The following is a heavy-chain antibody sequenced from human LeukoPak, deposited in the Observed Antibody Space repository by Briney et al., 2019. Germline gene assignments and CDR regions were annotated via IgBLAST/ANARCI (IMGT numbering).Heavy chain of an antibody. D-gene: IGHD5-12*01. CDR2: ISSSGSTI. CDR1: GFTFSSYE. J-gene: IGHJ4*02. Sequence: GGSLRLSCAASGFTFSSYEMNWVRQAPGKGLEWVSYISSSGSTIYYADSVKGRFTISRDNAKNSLYLQMNSLRAEDTAVYYCARESDGGYSGYDFDYWGQGTLVTVSS. V-gene: IGHV3-48*03. CDR3: ARESDGGYSGYDFDY.